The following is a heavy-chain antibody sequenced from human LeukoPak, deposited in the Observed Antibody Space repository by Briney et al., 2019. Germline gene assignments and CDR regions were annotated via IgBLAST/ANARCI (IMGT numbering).Heavy chain of an antibody. CDR3: TRVRRFYASPFDF. Sequence: GVLRLSCTASGFTFGDYALTWFRQAPGKGLKWLGFIRIKAYGGTSEYAASVKGRFTISRDDSNNIAYLQMNSLKTEDTAVYYCTRVRRFYASPFDFWGQGTLVTVSS. CDR2: IRIKAYGGTS. D-gene: IGHD2/OR15-2a*01. CDR1: GFTFGDYA. J-gene: IGHJ4*02. V-gene: IGHV3-49*03.